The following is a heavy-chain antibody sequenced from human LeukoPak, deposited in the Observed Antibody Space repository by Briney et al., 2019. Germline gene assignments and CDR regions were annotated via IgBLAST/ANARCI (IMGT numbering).Heavy chain of an antibody. CDR2: INPNSGGS. V-gene: IGHV1-2*02. D-gene: IGHD1-26*01. CDR1: GYTFTCYY. Sequence: ASVKVSCKASGYTFTCYYMHWVRQAPGQGLEWMGWINPNSGGSNYAQKFQGRVTMTRDTSNSTAYMELSRLRSDDTAVYYCARTRLVGATSWFDPWGQGTLVTVSS. CDR3: ARTRLVGATSWFDP. J-gene: IGHJ5*02.